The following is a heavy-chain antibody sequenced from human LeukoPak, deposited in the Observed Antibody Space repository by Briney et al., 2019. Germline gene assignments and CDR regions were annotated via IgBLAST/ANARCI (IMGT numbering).Heavy chain of an antibody. CDR2: INPNSGGT. D-gene: IGHD2-2*03. CDR3: ARERGYCSSTSCDAFDI. Sequence: GASVKVSCKASGYTFTGYYMHWVRQAPGQGLEWMGWINPNSGGTNYAQKFQGRVTMTRATSISTAYMELSRLRSDDTAVYYCARERGYCSSTSCDAFDIWGQGTMVTVSS. CDR1: GYTFTGYY. V-gene: IGHV1-2*02. J-gene: IGHJ3*02.